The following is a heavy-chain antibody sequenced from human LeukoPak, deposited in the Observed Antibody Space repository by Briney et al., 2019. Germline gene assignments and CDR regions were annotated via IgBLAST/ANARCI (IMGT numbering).Heavy chain of an antibody. J-gene: IGHJ4*02. CDR3: ARDRPDSSSWYFGMSY. V-gene: IGHV1-18*01. CDR1: GYTFTSYG. CDR2: ISAYNGNT. Sequence: ASVKVSCKASGYTFTSYGISWVRQAPGQGLEWMGWISAYNGNTNYAQKLQGRVTMTTDTSTSTAYMELRSLRSDDTAVYYCARDRPDSSSWYFGMSYWGQGTLVTVSS. D-gene: IGHD6-13*01.